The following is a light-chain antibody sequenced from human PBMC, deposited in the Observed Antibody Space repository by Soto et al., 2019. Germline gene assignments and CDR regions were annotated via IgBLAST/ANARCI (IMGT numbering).Light chain of an antibody. CDR3: QQYNNWPPT. V-gene: IGKV3-15*01. Sequence: EIVMTQSPAPLSVSPGERATLSCRASHSVSSDLAWYQQKPGQAPRLLIYGASTRAIGIPARFSGSGSGTECTLTISSLQSEDVAVYYCQQYNNWPPTLGQGTRLEIK. CDR2: GAS. J-gene: IGKJ5*01. CDR1: HSVSSD.